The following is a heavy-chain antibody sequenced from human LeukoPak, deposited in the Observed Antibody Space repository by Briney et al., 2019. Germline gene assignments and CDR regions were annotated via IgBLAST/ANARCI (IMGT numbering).Heavy chain of an antibody. CDR2: IAYDGSNT. CDR1: GFSFSSYA. D-gene: IGHD3-22*01. V-gene: IGHV3-30-3*01. J-gene: IGHJ4*02. CDR3: AREGEGPLSVSGYSYQDH. Sequence: GSLLLSSAVSGFSFSSYAMNWGRRAPGKGREWVAVIAYDGSNTYYSDPVKGRFTISRDNSKNTLFLQTNSLTIEDTAVYYCAREGEGPLSVSGYSYQDHWGQGTLVTVSS.